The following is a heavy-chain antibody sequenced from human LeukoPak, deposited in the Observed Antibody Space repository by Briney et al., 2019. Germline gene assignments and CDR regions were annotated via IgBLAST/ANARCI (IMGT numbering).Heavy chain of an antibody. Sequence: ASVKVSCKASGYTFTSYDINWVRQATGQGLEWMGWMNPNSGNTGYARKFQGRVTITRNTSISTAYMELSSLRSEDTAVYYCARGGYCSSTSCPYYYYYYMDVWGKGTTVTVSS. CDR1: GYTFTSYD. CDR3: ARGGYCSSTSCPYYYYYYMDV. D-gene: IGHD2-2*01. CDR2: MNPNSGNT. V-gene: IGHV1-8*03. J-gene: IGHJ6*03.